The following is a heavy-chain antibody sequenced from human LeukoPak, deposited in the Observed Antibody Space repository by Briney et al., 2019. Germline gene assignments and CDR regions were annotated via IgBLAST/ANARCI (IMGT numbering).Heavy chain of an antibody. CDR3: ARHTYSGTLRVFDF. CDR1: GGSISSYY. Sequence: SETLSLTCTVSGGSISSYYWSWIRQPPGRGLEWIGYIYYTGNTNYNPSLNNRVTISLDTSKKQFSLKLSSVTAADTAVYYCARHTYSGTLRVFDFWGQGSLVTVSS. D-gene: IGHD1-26*01. J-gene: IGHJ4*02. CDR2: IYYTGNT. V-gene: IGHV4-59*08.